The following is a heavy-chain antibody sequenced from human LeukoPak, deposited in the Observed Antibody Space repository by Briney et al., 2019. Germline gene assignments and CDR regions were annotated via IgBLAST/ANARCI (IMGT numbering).Heavy chain of an antibody. J-gene: IGHJ4*02. CDR3: ARGLSRFGVVTYFDY. Sequence: SETLSLTCAVYGGSFSGYYWSWIRQPPGKGLEWIGEINHSGSTNYNPSLKSRVTISVDTSKNQFSLKLSSVTAADTAVYYCARGLSRFGVVTYFDYWGQGTLVTVSS. CDR2: INHSGST. V-gene: IGHV4-34*01. CDR1: GGSFSGYY. D-gene: IGHD3-3*01.